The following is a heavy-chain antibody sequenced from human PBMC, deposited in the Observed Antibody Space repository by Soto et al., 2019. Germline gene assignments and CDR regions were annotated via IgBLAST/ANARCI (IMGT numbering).Heavy chain of an antibody. CDR3: ASGVVPAAIRGHSFDY. V-gene: IGHV4-28*01. J-gene: IGHJ4*02. Sequence: PSETLSLTCAVSGYSISSTNWWGWIRQPPGKGLEWIGYIYYSGSTNYNPSLKSRVTISVDTSKNQFSLKLSSVTAADTAVYYCASGVVPAAIRGHSFDYWGQGTLVTVSS. CDR1: GYSISSTNW. CDR2: IYYSGST. D-gene: IGHD2-2*02.